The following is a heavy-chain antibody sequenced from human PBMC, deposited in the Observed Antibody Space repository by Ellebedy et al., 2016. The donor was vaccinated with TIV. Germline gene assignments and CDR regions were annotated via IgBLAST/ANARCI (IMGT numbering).Heavy chain of an antibody. CDR1: GYTFTSYA. CDR3: ATGDPQLYYYYYGMDV. Sequence: ASVKVSCXASGYTFTSYAMHWVRQAPGQRLEWMGWINAGNGNTKYSQKFQGRVTITRDTSASTAYMELSSLRSEDTAVYYCATGDPQLYYYYYGMDVWGQGTTVTVSS. V-gene: IGHV1-3*01. D-gene: IGHD7-27*01. J-gene: IGHJ6*02. CDR2: INAGNGNT.